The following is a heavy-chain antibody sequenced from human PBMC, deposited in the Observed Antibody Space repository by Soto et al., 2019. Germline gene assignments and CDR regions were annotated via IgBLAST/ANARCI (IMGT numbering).Heavy chain of an antibody. Sequence: EVQLLESGGDLIQPGGSLRLSCAASGFTFNIYAMTWVRQAPGKGLEWVSALSRYGDITYYADSVEGRLSISRDNSKNTLYLQMDSLRAEDTAVYYCAKDRYLDHDSRGYLFDNWGQGTLVTVSS. D-gene: IGHD3-22*01. CDR3: AKDRYLDHDSRGYLFDN. CDR1: GFTFNIYA. CDR2: LSRYGDIT. V-gene: IGHV3-23*01. J-gene: IGHJ4*02.